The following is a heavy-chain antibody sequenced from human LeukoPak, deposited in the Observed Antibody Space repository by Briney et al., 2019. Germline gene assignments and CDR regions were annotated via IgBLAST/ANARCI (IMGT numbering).Heavy chain of an antibody. CDR3: AKEDAPGVGATAFGY. V-gene: IGHV3-23*01. D-gene: IGHD1-26*01. CDR1: GGSISSYY. J-gene: IGHJ4*02. Sequence: ETLSLTCTVSGGSISSYYWSWVRQAPGEGLEWVSAISGSDGSTYYADSVKGRFTVSRDNSKNTLYLQMNSLRAEDTAVYYCAKEDAPGVGATAFGYWGQGTLVTVSS. CDR2: ISGSDGST.